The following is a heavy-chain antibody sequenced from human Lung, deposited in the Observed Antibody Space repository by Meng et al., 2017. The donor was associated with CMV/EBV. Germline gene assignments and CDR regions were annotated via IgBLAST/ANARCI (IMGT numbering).Heavy chain of an antibody. V-gene: IGHV4-34*01. J-gene: IGHJ4*02. CDR1: GGSFSGYY. Sequence: AXSLSLXCAVYGGSFSGYYWSWIRQPPGKGLEWIGEINHSGSTNYNPSLKSRVTISVNTSKNQFSLKLSSVTAADTAEYSWARVRQEGIIVGATALDYWXQGTXVTVSS. CDR3: ARVRQEGIIVGATALDY. CDR2: INHSGST. D-gene: IGHD1-26*01.